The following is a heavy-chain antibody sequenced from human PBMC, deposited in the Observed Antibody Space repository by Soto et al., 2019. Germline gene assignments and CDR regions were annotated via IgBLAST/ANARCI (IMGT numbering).Heavy chain of an antibody. D-gene: IGHD1-26*01. V-gene: IGHV1-69*02. CDR3: ARGRIVGATTGAFDI. Sequence: SVKVSCKASGGTFSSYTISWVRQAPGQGLEWMGRIIPILGIANYAQKFQGRVTITADKSTSTAYMELSSLRSEDTAVYYCARGRIVGATTGAFDIWGQGKMDTVSS. CDR1: GGTFSSYT. CDR2: IIPILGIA. J-gene: IGHJ3*02.